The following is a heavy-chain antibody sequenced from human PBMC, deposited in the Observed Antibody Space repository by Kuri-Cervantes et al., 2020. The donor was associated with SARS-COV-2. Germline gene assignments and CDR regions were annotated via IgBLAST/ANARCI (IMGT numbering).Heavy chain of an antibody. D-gene: IGHD6-13*01. CDR2: IYHSGST. J-gene: IGHJ4*02. CDR3: NGDSSSWYRVDY. Sequence: GSLRLSCAVSGYSISSGYYWGWIRQPPGRGLEWIGSIYHSGSTYYNPSLKSRVTISVDTSKNQFSLKLSSVTAADTAVYYCNGDSSSWYRVDYWGQGTLVTVSS. V-gene: IGHV4-38-2*01. CDR1: GYSISSGYY.